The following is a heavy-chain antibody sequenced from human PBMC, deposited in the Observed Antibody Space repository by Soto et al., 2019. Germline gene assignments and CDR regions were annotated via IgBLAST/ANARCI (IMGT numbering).Heavy chain of an antibody. J-gene: IGHJ4*02. Sequence: SGPTLVNPTQTLTLTCTFSGFSLSTSGMCVSWIRQPPGKALEWLARIDWDDDKYYSTSLKTRLTISKDTSKNQVVLTMTNMDPVDTAPYYCARMLYYYDSSGYYYFDYCGQGTLVTVSS. CDR2: IDWDDDK. D-gene: IGHD3-22*01. CDR1: GFSLSTSGMC. V-gene: IGHV2-70*11. CDR3: ARMLYYYDSSGYYYFDY.